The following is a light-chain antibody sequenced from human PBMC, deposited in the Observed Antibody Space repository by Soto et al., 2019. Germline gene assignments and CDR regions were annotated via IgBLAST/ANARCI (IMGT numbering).Light chain of an antibody. CDR3: QQYGSSPAT. CDR2: GAS. V-gene: IGKV3-20*01. CDR1: QSVSSSY. J-gene: IGKJ1*01. Sequence: EMVLTQSAGALFLSTGERATLSCRASQSVSSSYLAWYQQRPGQAPRLLIYGASSRATGIPDTFSGSGSGTDFTLTIRRLEPEDFAVYYCQQYGSSPATFGPGTKVDIK.